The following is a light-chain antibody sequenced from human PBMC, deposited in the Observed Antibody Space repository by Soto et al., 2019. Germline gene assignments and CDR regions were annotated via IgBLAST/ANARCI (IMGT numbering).Light chain of an antibody. CDR3: AAWDDSLNGSYV. J-gene: IGLJ1*01. CDR2: SNN. Sequence: QTVLTQPPSASGTPGQRVTISCSGSSSNIGSNTVNWYQHLPGTAPKFLIYSNNQRPSGVPDRFSGSKSGTSASLAISGLQSEDEADYYCAAWDDSLNGSYVFGTGTKLTVL. CDR1: SSNIGSNT. V-gene: IGLV1-44*01.